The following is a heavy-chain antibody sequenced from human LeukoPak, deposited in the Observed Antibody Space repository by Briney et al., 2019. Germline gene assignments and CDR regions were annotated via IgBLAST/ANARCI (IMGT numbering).Heavy chain of an antibody. CDR1: GFTFGDYA. CDR3: TSDHIYCSSTSCYAPGAFDI. V-gene: IGHV3-49*04. Sequence: PGRSLRLSCTASGFTFGDYAMSWVRQAPGKGLEWVGFIRSKAYGGTTEYAASVKGRFTISRDDSKSIAYLQMNSLKTEDTAVYHCTSDHIYCSSTSCYAPGAFDIWGQGTMVTVSS. D-gene: IGHD2-2*01. CDR2: IRSKAYGGTT. J-gene: IGHJ3*02.